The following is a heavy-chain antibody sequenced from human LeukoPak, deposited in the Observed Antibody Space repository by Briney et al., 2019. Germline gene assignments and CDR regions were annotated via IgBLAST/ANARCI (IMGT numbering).Heavy chain of an antibody. CDR2: TYYRSKWYN. Sequence: SQTLSLTCAISGDSVSSNSATWNWITQSPSRGLEWLGRTYYRSKWYNDYAVSVKSRITINPDTSKTQFSLQLNSVTPEHTALYFCTRDEGAFRGTSHYPPWGQGTLVTVSS. CDR3: TRDEGAFRGTSHYPP. CDR1: GDSVSSNSAT. J-gene: IGHJ4*02. D-gene: IGHD3-16*01. V-gene: IGHV6-1*01.